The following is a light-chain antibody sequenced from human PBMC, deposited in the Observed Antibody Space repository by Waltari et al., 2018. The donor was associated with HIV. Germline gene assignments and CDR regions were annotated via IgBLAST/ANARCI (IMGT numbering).Light chain of an antibody. CDR2: LGS. J-gene: IGKJ5*01. CDR3: MQALQTPIT. V-gene: IGKV2-28*01. Sequence: DIVMTQSQLSLPVTPGEPASISCRSSQSLLHSNGYSYLDWFLQRQGQSPQLLIYLGSNRASGVPDRFSGSGSGTDFTLKITKVEAEDVGVYYCMQALQTPITFGQGTRLEIK. CDR1: QSLLHSNGYSY.